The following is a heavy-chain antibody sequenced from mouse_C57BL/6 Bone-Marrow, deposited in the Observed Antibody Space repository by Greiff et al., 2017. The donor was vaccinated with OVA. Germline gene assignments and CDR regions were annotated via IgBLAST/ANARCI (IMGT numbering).Heavy chain of an antibody. CDR2: ISSGGDYT. CDR3: TRGAMAWFAY. D-gene: IGHD2-3*01. CDR1: GFTFSSYA. J-gene: IGHJ3*01. V-gene: IGHV5-9-1*02. Sequence: EVKLVESGAGLVKPGGSLKLSCAASGFTFSSYAMSWVRQTPEKGLEWVAYISSGGDYTYYADTVKGRFTFSRDNARNTMYLQMSSLKSEDTAMYYSTRGAMAWFAYWGQGTLVTVSA.